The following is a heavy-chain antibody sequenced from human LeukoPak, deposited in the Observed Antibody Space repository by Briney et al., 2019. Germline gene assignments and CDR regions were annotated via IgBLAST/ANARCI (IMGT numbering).Heavy chain of an antibody. CDR2: IWYDGSNK. Sequence: GGSLRLSCAASGFTFSSYGMHWVRQAPGKGLEWVAVIWYDGSNKYYVDSVKGRFTISRDNSKNTLYLQMNSLRAEDTAVYYCARAPYSSSWYFDYWGQGTLVTVSS. CDR3: ARAPYSSSWYFDY. V-gene: IGHV3-33*08. D-gene: IGHD6-13*01. CDR1: GFTFSSYG. J-gene: IGHJ4*02.